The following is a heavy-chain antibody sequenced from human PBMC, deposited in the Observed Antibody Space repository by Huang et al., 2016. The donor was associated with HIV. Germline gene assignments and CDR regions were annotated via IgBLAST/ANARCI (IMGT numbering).Heavy chain of an antibody. CDR2: IYWNDDK. Sequence: QITLKASGPTLVKPTQTLTLTCTFSGCSLTPTGVAVGWIRQPPGKALEWLARIYWNDDKRYSPSLKSRLTSSKDTSRNQVVLTVTDVDPLDTATYYCARRPLGAGYYFDSWGRGTLVTVSS. V-gene: IGHV2-5*01. CDR1: GCSLTPTGVA. D-gene: IGHD3-16*01. J-gene: IGHJ4*02. CDR3: ARRPLGAGYYFDS.